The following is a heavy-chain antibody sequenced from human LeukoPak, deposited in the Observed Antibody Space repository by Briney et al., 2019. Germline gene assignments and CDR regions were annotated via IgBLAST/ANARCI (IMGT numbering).Heavy chain of an antibody. CDR3: ARDKSISSGYYVGRDSN. D-gene: IGHD3-22*01. Sequence: PGGSLRLSCAASGFTFSSYAMSWVRQAPGKGLEWVSAISGSGGSTYYADSVKGRFTISRDNSKNTLYLQMNSLRAEDTAVYYCARDKSISSGYYVGRDSNWGQGTLVTVSS. CDR2: ISGSGGST. CDR1: GFTFSSYA. J-gene: IGHJ4*02. V-gene: IGHV3-23*01.